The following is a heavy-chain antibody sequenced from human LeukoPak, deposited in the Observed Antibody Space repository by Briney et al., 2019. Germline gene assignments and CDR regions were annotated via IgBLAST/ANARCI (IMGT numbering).Heavy chain of an antibody. J-gene: IGHJ6*02. CDR3: AAAAGTSYYYGMDV. D-gene: IGHD6-13*01. CDR1: GYTLTELS. CDR2: FDPEDGET. V-gene: IGHV1-24*01. Sequence: ASVKVSCKVSGYTLTELSMHWVRQAPGIGLEWMGGFDPEDGETIYAQKFQGRVTMTEDTSTDTAYMELSSLRSEDTAVYYCAAAAGTSYYYGMDVWGQGTTVTVSS.